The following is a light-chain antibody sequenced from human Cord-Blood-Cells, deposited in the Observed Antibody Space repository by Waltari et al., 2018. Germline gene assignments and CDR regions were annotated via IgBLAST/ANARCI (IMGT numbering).Light chain of an antibody. Sequence: DIQMTQSPSSLSASVVDRVTLTCRASQSISSYLNWYQQKPGKAPKLLIYAASSLQSGVPSRFSGSGSGTDFTLTISSLQPEDFATYYCQQSYSTPLTFGGGTKVEIK. J-gene: IGKJ4*01. CDR2: AAS. CDR1: QSISSY. V-gene: IGKV1-39*01. CDR3: QQSYSTPLT.